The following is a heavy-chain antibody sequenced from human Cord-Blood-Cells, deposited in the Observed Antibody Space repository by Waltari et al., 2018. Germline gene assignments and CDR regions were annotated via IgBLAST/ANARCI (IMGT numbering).Heavy chain of an antibody. CDR1: GDIVSSNSAA. Sequence: QVQLQQSGPGLVKPSQTLSLTCAISGDIVSSNSAACTWIRQSPTRGLEWLGRTYYRSKWYNDYAVSVKSRITSNPDTSKNQFSLQLNSVTPEDTAVYYCAREVATIQYWYFDLWGRGTLVTVSS. D-gene: IGHD5-12*01. CDR2: TYYRSKWYN. J-gene: IGHJ2*01. CDR3: AREVATIQYWYFDL. V-gene: IGHV6-1*01.